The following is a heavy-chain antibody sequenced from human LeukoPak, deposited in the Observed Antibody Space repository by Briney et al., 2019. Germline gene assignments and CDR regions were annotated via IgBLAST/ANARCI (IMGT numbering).Heavy chain of an antibody. D-gene: IGHD6-13*01. CDR2: INPNSGGT. V-gene: IGHV1-2*02. CDR3: ARDTGIAAAGSYFDY. J-gene: IGHJ4*02. CDR1: GYTFTGYY. Sequence: ASVKVSCKASGYTFTGYYMHWVRQAPGQGLEWMGWINPNSGGTNYAQKFQGRVTMTRDTSISTAYMEPSRLRSDDTAVYYCARDTGIAAAGSYFDYWGQGTLVTVSS.